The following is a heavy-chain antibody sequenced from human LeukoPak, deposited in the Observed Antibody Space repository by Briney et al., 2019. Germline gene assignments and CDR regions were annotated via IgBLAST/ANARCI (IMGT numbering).Heavy chain of an antibody. CDR3: ARESYYDFWSG. CDR2: ISWDGGST. D-gene: IGHD3-3*01. Sequence: GGSLRLSCAASGFTFDDYTMHWVRQAPGKGLEWVSLISWDGGSTYYADSVKGRFTISRDNSKNSLYLQMNSLRAEDTAVYYCARESYYDFWSGRGQGTMVTVSS. J-gene: IGHJ3*01. V-gene: IGHV3-43*01. CDR1: GFTFDDYT.